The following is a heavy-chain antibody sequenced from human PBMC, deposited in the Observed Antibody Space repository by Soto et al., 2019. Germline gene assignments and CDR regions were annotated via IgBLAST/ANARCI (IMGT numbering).Heavy chain of an antibody. D-gene: IGHD2-21*01. CDR3: ARTRMIESWIDY. CDR2: VYYSGST. V-gene: IGHV4-59*01. CDR1: RDSISTYY. J-gene: IGHJ4*01. Sequence: SESLLHTCDVSRDSISTYYWGCIRSSRGKELEWIGSVYYSGSTLYNPSLESRVTMSIDMSKKQVSLKLTSVIAADTAVYYCARTRMIESWIDYWGHGNLVT.